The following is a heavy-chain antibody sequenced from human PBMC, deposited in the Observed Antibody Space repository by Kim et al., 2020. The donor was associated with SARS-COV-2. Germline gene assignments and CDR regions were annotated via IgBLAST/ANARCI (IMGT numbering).Heavy chain of an antibody. J-gene: IGHJ4*02. CDR3: AVDSPYYDYVWGTHDY. Sequence: SLKSRVTISVDTSKNQFSLKLSSVTAADTAVNYCAVDSPYYDYVWGTHDYWGQGTLVTVSS. D-gene: IGHD3-16*01. V-gene: IGHV4-39*01.